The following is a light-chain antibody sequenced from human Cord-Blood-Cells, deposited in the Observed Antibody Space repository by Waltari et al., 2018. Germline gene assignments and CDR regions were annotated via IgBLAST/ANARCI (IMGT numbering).Light chain of an antibody. Sequence: QSVLTQPPSVSGAPGQRVTISCTGSSSNIGAGYDVHWYQQLPGTPPKLLIYGNSXXPSXXXXXXXGXXXXXXXXXXXTGLQAEDEADYYCQSYDSSLSGSVFGGGTKLTVL. CDR1: SSNIGAGYD. CDR3: QSYDSSLSGSV. CDR2: GNS. J-gene: IGLJ2*01. V-gene: IGLV1-40*01.